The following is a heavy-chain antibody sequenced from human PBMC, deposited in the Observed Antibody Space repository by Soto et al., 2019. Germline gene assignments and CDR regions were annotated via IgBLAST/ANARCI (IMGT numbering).Heavy chain of an antibody. D-gene: IGHD4-17*01. V-gene: IGHV3-11*01. CDR3: ARVGGDYVDYQIVPQDY. J-gene: IGHJ4*02. CDR2: ISSSGSTI. Sequence: QVQLVESGGGLVKPGGSLRLSCAASGFTFSDYYMSWIRQAPGKGLEWVSYISSSGSTIYYADSVKGRFTMSRDNAKNSLYLQMNSVRAEDTAVYYWARVGGDYVDYQIVPQDYWGQGTLVTVSS. CDR1: GFTFSDYY.